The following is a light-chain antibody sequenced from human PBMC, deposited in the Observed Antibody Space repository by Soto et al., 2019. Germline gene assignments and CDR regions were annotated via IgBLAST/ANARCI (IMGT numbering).Light chain of an antibody. CDR1: QSVNTK. V-gene: IGKV3-15*01. CDR3: QQYTNWPGT. CDR2: GAS. J-gene: IGKJ1*01. Sequence: EIVMTQSPATLSVSPGERATLSCRASQSVNTKLAWYQQIPGQAPRLLVYGASTRATGIAARFSGSGSGTDFTLTISRLQSEDSAVYYCQQYTNWPGTFGQGTKVEIK.